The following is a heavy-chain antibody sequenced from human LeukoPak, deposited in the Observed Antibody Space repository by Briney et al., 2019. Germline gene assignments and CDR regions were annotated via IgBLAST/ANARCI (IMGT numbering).Heavy chain of an antibody. CDR1: GGTFSSYA. J-gene: IGHJ6*03. D-gene: IGHD4-11*01. Sequence: SVKVSCKASGGTFSSYAISWVRQAPGQGLEWMGGIIPIFGTANYAQKFQGRVTITADESTSTAYMELSSLRSEDTAMYYCARGVTTGGKYYYYYMDVWGKGTTVTVSS. CDR3: ARGVTTGGKYYYYYMDV. V-gene: IGHV1-69*13. CDR2: IIPIFGTA.